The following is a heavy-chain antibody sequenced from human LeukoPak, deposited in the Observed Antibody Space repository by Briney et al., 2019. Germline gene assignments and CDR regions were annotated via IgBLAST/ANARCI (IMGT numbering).Heavy chain of an antibody. J-gene: IGHJ4*02. CDR2: ISYDGSNK. D-gene: IGHD4/OR15-4a*01. CDR3: AKDPTHFRVWDDYDTNILSH. Sequence: GGSLSLSCAASGFTFSSYAMHWVRQAPGKGLEWVAVISYDGSNKYYADSVKGRFTISRDNSKNTLYLQMNSLRADDTAVYYCAKDPTHFRVWDDYDTNILSHWGQGTLVTVSS. V-gene: IGHV3-30*04. CDR1: GFTFSSYA.